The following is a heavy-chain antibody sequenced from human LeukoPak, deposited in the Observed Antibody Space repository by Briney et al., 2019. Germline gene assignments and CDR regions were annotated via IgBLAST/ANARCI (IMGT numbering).Heavy chain of an antibody. V-gene: IGHV3-74*01. CDR1: RVTFSSYS. Sequence: GGSLRLSSAASRVTFSSYSMHWVRHAPGKGLLWVSRINSDGSSTSYADSVKGRFTISRDNAKNTLYLQMNSLRAEDTAVYYCARDEWELLHGHRWFDPWGQGTLVTVSS. D-gene: IGHD1-26*01. J-gene: IGHJ5*02. CDR3: ARDEWELLHGHRWFDP. CDR2: INSDGSST.